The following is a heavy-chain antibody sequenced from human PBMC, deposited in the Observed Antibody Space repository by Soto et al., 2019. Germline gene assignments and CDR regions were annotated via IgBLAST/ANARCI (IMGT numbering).Heavy chain of an antibody. Sequence: SETLSLTCTVSSGSISFYYWSWIRQPPGKGLEWIGYIYYSGSTNYNPSLKSRVTISVDTSKNQFSLKLSSVTAADTAVYYCAIYDSSGSRGFQHWGQGTLVTVSS. CDR1: SGSISFYY. CDR3: AIYDSSGSRGFQH. J-gene: IGHJ1*01. V-gene: IGHV4-59*01. CDR2: IYYSGST. D-gene: IGHD3-22*01.